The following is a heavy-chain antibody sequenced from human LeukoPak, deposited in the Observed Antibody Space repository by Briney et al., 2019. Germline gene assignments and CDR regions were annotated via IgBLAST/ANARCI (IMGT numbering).Heavy chain of an antibody. CDR1: GGSISNYY. J-gene: IGHJ4*02. V-gene: IGHV4-59*12. CDR2: IFYSGST. D-gene: IGHD5-12*01. Sequence: SETLSLTCTVSGGSISNYYWSWIRQPPGKGLEWIGYIFYSGSTNYNPSLKSRVTISVDTSKNQFSLKLSSVTAADTAVYYCARTLDTISAVVVYWGQGTLVTVSS. CDR3: ARTLDTISAVVVY.